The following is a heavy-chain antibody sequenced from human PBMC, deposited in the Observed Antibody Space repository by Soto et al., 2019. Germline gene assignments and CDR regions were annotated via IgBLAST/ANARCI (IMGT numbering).Heavy chain of an antibody. Sequence: PGESLKISCKGSGDSFTTDWIGWVRQMPGKGLEWMGVIYPGDSRTRYSPPFQGRVTISADKSISTAYLQWNSLKASDTAMYYCSTRRLSSRESSSWGQGTLVTVSS. CDR2: IYPGDSRT. CDR3: STRRLSSRESSS. D-gene: IGHD2-2*01. J-gene: IGHJ5*02. CDR1: GDSFTTDW. V-gene: IGHV5-51*01.